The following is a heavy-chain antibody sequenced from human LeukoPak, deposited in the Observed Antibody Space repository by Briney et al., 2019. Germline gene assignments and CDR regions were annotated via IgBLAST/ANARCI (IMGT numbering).Heavy chain of an antibody. D-gene: IGHD2-2*02. Sequence: ASVKVSCKASGYTFTSYGISWVRQAPGQGLEGMGWISAYNGNTNYAQKLQGRVTMTTDTSTSTAYMELRSLRSDDTAVYYCARSGYCSSTSCYTVEYYYYYGMDVWGQGTTVTVSS. CDR3: ARSGYCSSTSCYTVEYYYYYGMDV. CDR2: ISAYNGNT. J-gene: IGHJ6*02. V-gene: IGHV1-18*01. CDR1: GYTFTSYG.